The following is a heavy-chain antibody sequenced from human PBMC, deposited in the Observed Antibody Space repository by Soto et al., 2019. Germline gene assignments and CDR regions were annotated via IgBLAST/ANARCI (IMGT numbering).Heavy chain of an antibody. CDR1: GYAFTGYY. CDR3: ATRYSYVHF. CDR2: INPNSGDT. V-gene: IGHV1-2*02. J-gene: IGHJ4*02. Sequence: ASVKVSCKPSGYAFTGYYIHWVRQAPGQGLEWMGWINPNSGDTNYAQKFQGRVTMTRDTSFSTAYMELSSLRFDDTAVYYCATRYSYVHFWGQGTLVTVSS. D-gene: IGHD5-18*01.